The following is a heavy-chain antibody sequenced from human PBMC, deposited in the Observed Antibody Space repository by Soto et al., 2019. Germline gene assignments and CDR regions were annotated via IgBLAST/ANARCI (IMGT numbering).Heavy chain of an antibody. CDR1: GFTFSDYR. CDR3: SRAPRYKSGIFYYYYGLDV. Sequence: PGGSLRLSCAASGFTFSDYRMTWVRQAPGKGLEWVANIQHDGSETHYVDSLKGRFTISRDNAKNSLYLQMDSLRAEDTAVYYCSRAPRYKSGIFYYYYGLDVWGQGTTVTVSS. D-gene: IGHD1-26*01. J-gene: IGHJ6*02. V-gene: IGHV3-7*01. CDR2: IQHDGSET.